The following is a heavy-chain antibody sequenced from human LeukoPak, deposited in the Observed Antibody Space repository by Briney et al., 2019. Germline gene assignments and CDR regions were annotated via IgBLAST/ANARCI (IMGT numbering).Heavy chain of an antibody. CDR1: GFTFDDYA. D-gene: IGHD4-17*01. CDR3: AKDMSTSYGDFSYYFDY. V-gene: IGHV3-9*01. J-gene: IGHJ4*02. Sequence: GRSLRLSCAASGFTFDDYAMHWARQAPGKGLEWVSGISWNSGSIGYADSVKGRFTISRDNAKNSLYLQMNSLRAEDTALYYCAKDMSTSYGDFSYYFDYWGQGTLVTVSS. CDR2: ISWNSGSI.